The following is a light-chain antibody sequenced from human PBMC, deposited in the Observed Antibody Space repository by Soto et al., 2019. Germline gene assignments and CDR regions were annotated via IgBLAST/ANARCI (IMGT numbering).Light chain of an antibody. Sequence: EIVMTQSPATLSVSPGERATLSCRASQSVSSNLAWYQQKPGHAPRLLMYEASNRATDIPARFSGGGSGTDFTLTISSLEPEDFAVYYCQQRSDWPWTFGQGTKVDIK. CDR2: EAS. J-gene: IGKJ1*01. CDR1: QSVSSN. CDR3: QQRSDWPWT. V-gene: IGKV3-11*01.